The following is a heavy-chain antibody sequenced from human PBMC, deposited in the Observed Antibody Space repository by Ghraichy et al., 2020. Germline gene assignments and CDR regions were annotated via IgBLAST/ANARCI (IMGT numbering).Heavy chain of an antibody. Sequence: GESLNISCAASGFTFSSYSMNWVRQAPGKGLEWVSSITSGSSYIYYADSVEGRFTISRDNAKNSLYLQINSLRAEDTAVYYCARRNSYSYWNYFDYWGQGTLVTVSS. CDR2: ITSGSSYI. CDR1: GFTFSSYS. J-gene: IGHJ4*02. CDR3: ARRNSYSYWNYFDY. V-gene: IGHV3-21*01. D-gene: IGHD5-18*01.